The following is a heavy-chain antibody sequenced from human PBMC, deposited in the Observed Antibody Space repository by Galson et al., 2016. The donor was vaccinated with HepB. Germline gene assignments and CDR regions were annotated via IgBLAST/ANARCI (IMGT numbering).Heavy chain of an antibody. CDR1: GFTFSSYS. Sequence: SLRLSCAASGFTFSSYSMNWVRQPPGKGLEWVSYISSGSSTIYYADSVKGRFTISRDNAKNSLFLQMNSLRAEDTAVYYCAREPRAGAYYFDYWGQGTLVTVSS. J-gene: IGHJ4*02. D-gene: IGHD6-19*01. CDR3: AREPRAGAYYFDY. V-gene: IGHV3-48*01. CDR2: ISSGSSTI.